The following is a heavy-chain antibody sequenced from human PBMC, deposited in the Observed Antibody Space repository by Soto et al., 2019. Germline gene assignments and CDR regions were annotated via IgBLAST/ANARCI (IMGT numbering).Heavy chain of an antibody. Sequence: SVKVSCKASGGTFSSYAISWVRQAPGQGLEWMGGIIPIFGTANYAQKFQGRVTITADESTSTAYMELSSLRSEDTAVYYCASPHFTMVRGVIRESYYYYGMDVWGQGTTVTVSS. CDR3: ASPHFTMVRGVIRESYYYYGMDV. CDR1: GGTFSSYA. D-gene: IGHD3-10*01. J-gene: IGHJ6*02. CDR2: IIPIFGTA. V-gene: IGHV1-69*13.